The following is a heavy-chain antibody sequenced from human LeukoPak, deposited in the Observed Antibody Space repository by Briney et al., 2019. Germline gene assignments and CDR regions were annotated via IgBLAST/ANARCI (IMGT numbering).Heavy chain of an antibody. Sequence: PAETLSLTCTVSGGSMSSYYWSWIRQPPGKGLEWIGYIYYSGSTNYNPSLKSRVTISVDTSKNQFSLKLSSVTAADAAVYYCARDYGSGGAWFDPWGQGTLVTVS. J-gene: IGHJ5*02. D-gene: IGHD3-10*01. V-gene: IGHV4-59*01. CDR1: GGSMSSYY. CDR3: ARDYGSGGAWFDP. CDR2: IYYSGST.